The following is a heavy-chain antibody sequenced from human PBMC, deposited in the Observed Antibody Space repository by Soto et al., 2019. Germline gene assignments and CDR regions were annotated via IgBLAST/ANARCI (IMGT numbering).Heavy chain of an antibody. Sequence: QITLKETGPALVKPTQPLTLTCTFSVFSLSTTGVGVGCIRQPPGNALEGLALIYWDDDKRYSPSLKSRLTITNDTSKNQAVLTMTNMDPVDTATYYCAHRSGYYNFDYWGQGTLVTVSS. CDR1: VFSLSTTGVG. J-gene: IGHJ4*02. CDR2: IYWDDDK. V-gene: IGHV2-5*02. D-gene: IGHD3-3*01. CDR3: AHRSGYYNFDY.